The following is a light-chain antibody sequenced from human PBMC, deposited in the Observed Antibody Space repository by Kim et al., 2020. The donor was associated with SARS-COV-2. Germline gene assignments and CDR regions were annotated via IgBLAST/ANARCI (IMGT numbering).Light chain of an antibody. J-gene: IGKJ4*01. CDR3: QQYDSSPLT. CDR2: KAS. V-gene: IGKV1-5*03. Sequence: DIQMTQSPSTLSASVGDKVTITCRAGQSISSWLAWYQQKPGKAPNLLIYKASSLETGVPSRFSCTGSGTEFTLTISSLQPDDFATYYCQQYDSSPLTFGGGTKVDIK. CDR1: QSISSW.